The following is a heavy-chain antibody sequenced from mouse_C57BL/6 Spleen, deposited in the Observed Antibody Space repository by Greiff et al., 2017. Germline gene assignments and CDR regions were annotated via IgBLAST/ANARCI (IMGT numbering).Heavy chain of an antibody. Sequence: VKLQQSGPELVKPGASVKISCKASGYAFSSSWMNWVKQRPGKGLEWIGRIYPGDGDTNYNGKFKGKATLTADKSSSTAYMQLSSLTSEASAVYFCASAITLDVWGTGTTVTVSS. J-gene: IGHJ1*03. V-gene: IGHV1-82*01. CDR3: ASAITLDV. D-gene: IGHD1-1*01. CDR1: GYAFSSSW. CDR2: IYPGDGDT.